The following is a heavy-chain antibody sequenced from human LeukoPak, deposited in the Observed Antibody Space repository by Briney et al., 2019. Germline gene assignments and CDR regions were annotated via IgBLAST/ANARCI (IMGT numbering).Heavy chain of an antibody. CDR3: ALWGYFYSSGRHF. J-gene: IGHJ4*02. Sequence: SETLSLTCAVNGGSFSRYYWSWIRQPPGKGLEWIGEINHSGSTNYNPSLKSRVTISVDTSRNQFSLNLNSVTAADTAVYYCALWGYFYSSGRHFWGQGTLVTVSS. CDR1: GGSFSRYY. CDR2: INHSGST. V-gene: IGHV4-34*01. D-gene: IGHD3-22*01.